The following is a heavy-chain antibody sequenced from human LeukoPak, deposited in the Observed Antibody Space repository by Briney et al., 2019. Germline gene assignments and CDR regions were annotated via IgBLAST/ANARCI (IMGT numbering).Heavy chain of an antibody. CDR3: ARLFWSDSHSFDY. Sequence: SESLSLTRTISGGSISSYYWSWIRRPPGKGLEWMGYIYYTGSTSYNPSLKSRVTISLDTSKSQFSLRLTSVTAADTAVYYCARLFWSDSHSFDYWGQGTLVTVSS. D-gene: IGHD3-3*01. CDR2: IYYTGST. J-gene: IGHJ4*02. V-gene: IGHV4-59*01. CDR1: GGSISSYY.